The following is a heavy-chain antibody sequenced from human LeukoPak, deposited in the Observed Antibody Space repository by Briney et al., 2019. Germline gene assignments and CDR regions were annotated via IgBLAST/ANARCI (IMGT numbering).Heavy chain of an antibody. CDR2: INPNSGGT. J-gene: IGHJ4*02. D-gene: IGHD6-13*01. V-gene: IGHV1-2*04. CDR3: ARGSSWYQEPNYYFDY. Sequence: GASVKVSCKASGYTFTGYYMHWVRQAPGQGLEWMGWINPNSGGTNYAQKFQGWVTMTRDTSISTAYMELSRLRSDDTAVYYCARGSSWYQEPNYYFDYWGQGTLVTVSS. CDR1: GYTFTGYY.